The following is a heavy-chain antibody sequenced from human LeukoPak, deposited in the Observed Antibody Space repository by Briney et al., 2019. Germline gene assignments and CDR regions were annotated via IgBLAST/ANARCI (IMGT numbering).Heavy chain of an antibody. CDR1: GGSTSTYY. CDR3: ARLAGTGAFDV. J-gene: IGHJ3*01. D-gene: IGHD6-19*01. Sequence: PSETLSLTCTVSGGSTSTYYWSWIRQPAGKGLEWIGRIYTSGNTNYNPSLKSRVTMSVDTSKNQFSLKLSSVTAADTAVYYCARLAGTGAFDVWGQGTMVTVSS. V-gene: IGHV4-4*07. CDR2: IYTSGNT.